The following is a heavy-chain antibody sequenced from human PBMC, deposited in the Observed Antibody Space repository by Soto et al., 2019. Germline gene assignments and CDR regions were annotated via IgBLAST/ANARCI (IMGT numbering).Heavy chain of an antibody. V-gene: IGHV4-31*03. CDR2: IYYSGST. CDR3: ERGRAGFFRSGRRDNWFDT. D-gene: IGHD6-25*01. J-gene: IGHJ5*02. CDR1: GGSISSGGYY. Sequence: SETLSLTCTVSGGSISSGGYYWSWIRRHPGKGLEWIGYIYYSGSTYYNPSLKSRVTIAVDTSKSQFSLKLSSVTAADTAVYYCERGRAGFFRSGRRDNWFDTWGQGTLVTVSS.